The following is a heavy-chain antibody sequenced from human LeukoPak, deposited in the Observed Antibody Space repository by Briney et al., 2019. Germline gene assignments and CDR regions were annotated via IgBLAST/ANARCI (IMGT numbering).Heavy chain of an antibody. J-gene: IGHJ4*02. D-gene: IGHD3-3*01. CDR3: ARDRAWNYFDY. Sequence: GGSLRLSCTASGFTFSSYTMTWVRQAPGKGLEWVAIISNDGSRKYYAHSVEGRFTISRDNSKNTLYLQMDSLRAEDTAVYYCARDRAWNYFDYWGQGTLVTVSS. CDR2: ISNDGSRK. CDR1: GFTFSSYT. V-gene: IGHV3-30*03.